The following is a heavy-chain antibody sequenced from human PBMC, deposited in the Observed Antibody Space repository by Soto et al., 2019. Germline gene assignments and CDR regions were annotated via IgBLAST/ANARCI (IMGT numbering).Heavy chain of an antibody. J-gene: IGHJ6*02. V-gene: IGHV4-39*02. CDR3: GARPANYYFYGMDV. Sequence: PSETLSLTCSVSGGSISRSSHYWGWIRQPPGKGLEWIGNIYYNGNTYYNPSLKSRVTISIDTSKNRFSLRLSSVTAADTAVYFCGARPANYYFYGMDVWGQGTTVTVCS. CDR1: GGSISRSSHY. D-gene: IGHD6-6*01. CDR2: IYYNGNT.